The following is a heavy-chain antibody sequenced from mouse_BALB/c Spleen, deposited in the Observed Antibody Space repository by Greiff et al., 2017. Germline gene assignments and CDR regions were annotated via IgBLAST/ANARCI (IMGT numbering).Heavy chain of an antibody. J-gene: IGHJ3*01. D-gene: IGHD1-1*01. CDR3: ARNFYYGSPAWFAY. CDR2: IWSGGST. V-gene: IGHV2-2*02. CDR1: GFSLTSYG. Sequence: VQLQQSGPGLVQPSQSLSITCTVSGFSLTSYGVHWVRQSPGKGLEWLGVIWSGGSTDYNAAFISRLSISKDNSKSQVFFKMNSLQANDTAIYYCARNFYYGSPAWFAYWGQGTLVTVSA.